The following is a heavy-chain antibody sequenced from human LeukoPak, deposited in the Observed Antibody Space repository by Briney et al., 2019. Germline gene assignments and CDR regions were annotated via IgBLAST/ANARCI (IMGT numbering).Heavy chain of an antibody. V-gene: IGHV3-74*01. CDR1: GFTFTSYW. CDR3: AKYGYDLFYEWYGMDV. J-gene: IGHJ6*04. Sequence: GGSLRLSCEASGFTFTSYWMHWVRQAPGKGLVWVSRINGDGGSTSYADSVQGRFTISRDNAKNTLYLQMNRLRAEHTAVYYCAKYGYDLFYEWYGMDVWGKGTTVTVSS. D-gene: IGHD5-12*01. CDR2: INGDGGST.